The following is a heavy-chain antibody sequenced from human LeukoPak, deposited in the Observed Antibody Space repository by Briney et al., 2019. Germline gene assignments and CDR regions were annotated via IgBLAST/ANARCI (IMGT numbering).Heavy chain of an antibody. CDR3: ARESYYYDSSGYHNWFDP. CDR2: IYYSGST. CDR1: GRSISSGGYY. D-gene: IGHD3-22*01. V-gene: IGHV4-31*03. Sequence: SETLSLTCTVSGRSISSGGYYWSWIRQHPGKGLEWIGYIYYSGSTYYNPSLKSRVTISVDTSKNQFSLKLSSVTAADTAVYYCARESYYYDSSGYHNWFDPWGQGTLVTVSS. J-gene: IGHJ5*02.